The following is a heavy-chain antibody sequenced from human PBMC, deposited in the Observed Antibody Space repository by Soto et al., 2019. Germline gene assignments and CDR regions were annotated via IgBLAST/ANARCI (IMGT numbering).Heavy chain of an antibody. V-gene: IGHV1-69*01. CDR1: GGLFSSYP. CDR3: AESGSGYPWFQKF. CDR2: IIPVFQTA. D-gene: IGHD3-22*01. J-gene: IGHJ4*02. Sequence: QEQLVQSGAEVQKPGSSVKVSCKASGGLFSSYPISWVRQVPGQGIEWRGGIIPVFQTAYYTRRFQGRVTITANESTNTAYRELSSLRSEDTVIYYCAESGSGYPWFQKFWGQGTLVTVSS.